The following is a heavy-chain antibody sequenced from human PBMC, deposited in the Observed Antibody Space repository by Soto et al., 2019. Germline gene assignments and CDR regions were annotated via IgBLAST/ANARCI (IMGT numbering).Heavy chain of an antibody. J-gene: IGHJ3*01. Sequence: VQLVESGGDLVQPGGSLRLSCAASGFTFSGHWMHWVRQVPGKGLEWVSRINTDGATTTYADSVKGPRTISRDNAKNTRYLQMSALRAEATALYYCAREAGYCSRTSCYRRAFDPWGQGTTVTVS. CDR1: GFTFSGHW. D-gene: IGHD2-2*01. CDR2: INTDGATT. CDR3: AREAGYCSRTSCYRRAFDP. V-gene: IGHV3-74*03.